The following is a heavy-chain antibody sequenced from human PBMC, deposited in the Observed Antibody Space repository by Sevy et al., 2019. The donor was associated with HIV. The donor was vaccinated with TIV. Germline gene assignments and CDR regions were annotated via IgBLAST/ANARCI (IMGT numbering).Heavy chain of an antibody. CDR2: IIPIFGTA. CDR1: GGSFSSYG. J-gene: IGHJ5*02. V-gene: IGHV1-69*13. Sequence: ASVKVSCKASGGSFSSYGINWVRQAPGQGPEWMGVIIPIFGTANYAQKFQGRVTITADESTNTAYMELSSLRSEETAVYYCARERGRISGGERGNWFDPWGQGTLVTVSS. CDR3: ARERGRISGGERGNWFDP. D-gene: IGHD2-15*01.